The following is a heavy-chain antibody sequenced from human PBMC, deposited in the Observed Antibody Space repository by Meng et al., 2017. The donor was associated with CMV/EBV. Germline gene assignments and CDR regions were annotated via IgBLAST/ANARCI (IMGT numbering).Heavy chain of an antibody. Sequence: SVKVSCKASGGTFSSYAISWVRQAPGQGLEWMGGIIPIFGTANYAQKFQGRVTITMDESTSTAYMELSSLRSEDTAVYYCARRGNPGGSFEFDYWGQGTLVTVSS. V-gene: IGHV1-69*05. D-gene: IGHD1-14*01. CDR3: ARRGNPGGSFEFDY. CDR1: GGTFSSYA. J-gene: IGHJ4*02. CDR2: IIPIFGTA.